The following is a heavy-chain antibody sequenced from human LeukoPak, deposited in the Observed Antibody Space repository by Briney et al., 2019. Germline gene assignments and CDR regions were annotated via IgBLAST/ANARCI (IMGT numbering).Heavy chain of an antibody. D-gene: IGHD1-26*01. CDR2: ISAYNGNT. J-gene: IGHJ3*02. V-gene: IGHV1-18*01. CDR1: GYTFTSYG. Sequence: ASVKVSCKASGYTFTSYGISWVRQAPGQGLEWMGRISAYNGNTNYAQKLQGRVTMTTDTSTSTAYMELRSLRSDDTAVYYCARDGRLGMGRGANAFDIWGQGTMVTVSS. CDR3: ARDGRLGMGRGANAFDI.